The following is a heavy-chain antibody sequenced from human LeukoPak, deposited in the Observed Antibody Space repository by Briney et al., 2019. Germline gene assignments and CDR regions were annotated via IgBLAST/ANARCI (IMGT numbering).Heavy chain of an antibody. Sequence: GRSLRLSCAASGFTVSSNYMSWVRQAPGKGLEWVSVIYSGGSTYYADSVKGRFTISRHNSKNTLYLQMNSLRAEDTAVYYCAANPPRYSSGWSFDYWGQGTLVTVSS. CDR2: IYSGGST. CDR1: GFTVSSNY. CDR3: AANPPRYSSGWSFDY. V-gene: IGHV3-53*04. J-gene: IGHJ4*02. D-gene: IGHD6-19*01.